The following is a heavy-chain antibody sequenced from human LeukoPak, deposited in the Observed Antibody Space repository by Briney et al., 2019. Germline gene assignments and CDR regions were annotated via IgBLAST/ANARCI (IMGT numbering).Heavy chain of an antibody. V-gene: IGHV3-23*01. CDR3: AKVAGSSPIYYFDY. Sequence: GGSLRLSCAASGFTFTNYAMNWVRQAPGKGLEWVSVIGATDGVTHYTDSVKGRFTIFRDNSKNTLSLEMSNLRAEDTAVYYCAKVAGSSPIYYFDYWGQGTLVTVSS. CDR2: IGATDGVT. J-gene: IGHJ4*02. CDR1: GFTFTNYA. D-gene: IGHD2-15*01.